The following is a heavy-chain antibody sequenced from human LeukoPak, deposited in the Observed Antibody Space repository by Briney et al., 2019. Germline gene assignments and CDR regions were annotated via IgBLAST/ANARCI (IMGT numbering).Heavy chain of an antibody. J-gene: IGHJ4*02. CDR3: ARSQLDSIYFDY. CDR2: IDWDDEK. D-gene: IGHD1-1*01. V-gene: IGHV2-70*11. CDR1: GFSLSTSGMC. Sequence: SGPTLLNPTQTLTLTCTFSGFSLSTSGMCVSWIRQPPGKALEWLARIDWDDEKYYFTSLKTRLTISKDTSKNHVVLTMTNMDPVDTGTYYCARSQLDSIYFDYWGQGTLVTVSS.